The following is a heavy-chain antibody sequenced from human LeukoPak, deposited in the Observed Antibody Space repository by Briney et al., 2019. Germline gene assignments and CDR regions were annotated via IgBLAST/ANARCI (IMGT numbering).Heavy chain of an antibody. CDR1: GFTFSTYW. Sequence: GGSLRLSCAVSGFTFSTYWMSWVRQAPGKGLEWVANIKQDGSQKYYVHSVKGRFTISRDNAKNSLYLQMNSLRAEDTAGYYCAREKSGSNAAFDYWGQGTLVTVSS. CDR3: AREKSGSNAAFDY. J-gene: IGHJ4*02. V-gene: IGHV3-7*01. D-gene: IGHD1-26*01. CDR2: IKQDGSQK.